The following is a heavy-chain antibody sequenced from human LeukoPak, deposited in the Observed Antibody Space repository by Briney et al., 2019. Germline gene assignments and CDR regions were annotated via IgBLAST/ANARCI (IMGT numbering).Heavy chain of an antibody. D-gene: IGHD1-26*01. J-gene: IGHJ4*02. V-gene: IGHV4-4*07. CDR1: GASITSYS. CDR3: ARVGNAVGAKGGIDF. CDR2: IYTSGST. Sequence: SETPSLTCTVSGASITSYSWSWIRQAAGKGLEWIGRIYTSGSTDYNPSLRTRVIMSIDTSKNQFSLNLTSLTAADTAAYHCARVGNAVGAKGGIDFWGQGTLVTVSS.